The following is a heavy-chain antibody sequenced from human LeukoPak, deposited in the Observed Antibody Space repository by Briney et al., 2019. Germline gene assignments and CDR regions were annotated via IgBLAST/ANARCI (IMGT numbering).Heavy chain of an antibody. CDR1: GFTFSRNA. CDR3: AKDILRWSFDS. D-gene: IGHD2-21*01. J-gene: IGHJ4*02. CDR2: IGSDANT. Sequence: GGSLRLSCAASGFTFSRNAMAWVRQAPGKGLEWVAGIGSDANTHYADSVRGRITISRDNSKNTVSLQMSSLRAEDTAVYYRAKDILRWSFDSWGQGILVTVSS. V-gene: IGHV3-23*01.